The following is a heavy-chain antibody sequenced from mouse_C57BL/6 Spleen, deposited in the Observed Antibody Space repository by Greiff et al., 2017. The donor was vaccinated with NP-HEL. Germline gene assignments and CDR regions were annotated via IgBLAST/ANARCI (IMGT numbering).Heavy chain of an antibody. Sequence: VQLQQPGAELVMPGASVKLSCKASGYTFTSYWMHWVKQRPGQGLEWIGEIDPSDSYTNYNQKFKGKSTLTVDKSSSTAYMQLSSLTSEDSAVYYCARGPFITTYYAMDYWGQGTSVTVSS. CDR3: ARGPFITTYYAMDY. CDR2: IDPSDSYT. CDR1: GYTFTSYW. D-gene: IGHD1-1*01. J-gene: IGHJ4*01. V-gene: IGHV1-69*01.